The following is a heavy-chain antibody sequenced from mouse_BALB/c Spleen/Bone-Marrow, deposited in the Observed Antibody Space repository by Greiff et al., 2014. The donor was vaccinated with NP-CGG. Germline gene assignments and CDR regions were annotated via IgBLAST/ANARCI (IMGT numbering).Heavy chain of an antibody. V-gene: IGHV5-4*02. Sequence: VQLKESGGGLVKPGGSLKLSCAASGFTFSDYYMYWVRQTPEKRLEWVATISDGCGYTYYPDSVWGRFTISRDNAKNNLYLQMSSLKSEDTAMYYCARSGERYGAMDYWGQGTSVTVFS. CDR2: ISDGCGYT. CDR3: ARSGERYGAMDY. D-gene: IGHD2-10*02. CDR1: GFTFSDYY. J-gene: IGHJ4*01.